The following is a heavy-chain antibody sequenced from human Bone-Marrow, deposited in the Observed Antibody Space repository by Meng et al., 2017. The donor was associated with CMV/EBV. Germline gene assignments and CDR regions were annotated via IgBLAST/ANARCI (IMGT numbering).Heavy chain of an antibody. CDR2: ISFRGVPV. V-gene: IGHV3-48*03. D-gene: IGHD2-21*02. CDR1: GFTFSSYE. CDR3: VREDPLPPQNFEL. Sequence: GGSLRLSCAASGFTFSSYEMTWVRQAPGKGLEFISFISFRGVPVYYAGSVKGRFTVSRDNAKNSLFLQMNSLTVEDTAIYFCVREDPLPPQNFELWGQGTRVTVSS. J-gene: IGHJ4*02.